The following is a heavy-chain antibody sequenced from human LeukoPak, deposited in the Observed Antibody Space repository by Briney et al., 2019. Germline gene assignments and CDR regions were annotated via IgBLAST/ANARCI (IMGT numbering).Heavy chain of an antibody. CDR3: ARDSARGYGSGSRVDY. CDR2: TYYRSKWFN. V-gene: IGHV6-1*01. J-gene: IGHJ4*02. CDR1: GDSVSSTSAA. Sequence: SQTLSLTCAISGDSVSSTSAAWNWIRQSPSGSLEWLGRTYYRSKWFNDYAISVRTRITINRDTSKNQFALQLNSVTPEDTAVYYCARDSARGYGSGSRVDYWGQGTLVTVSS. D-gene: IGHD3-10*01.